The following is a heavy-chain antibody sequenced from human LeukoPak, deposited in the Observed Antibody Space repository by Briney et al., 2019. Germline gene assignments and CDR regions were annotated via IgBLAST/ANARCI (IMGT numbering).Heavy chain of an antibody. V-gene: IGHV1-2*06. Sequence: GASVKVSCKASGYTFTGYYMHRVRQAPGQGPEWIGRINPNSGGTNYAQKFQGRVTMTRDTSISTAYMELSRLRSDDTAVYYCARDQPEYDSSGSAFDYWGQGTLVTVSS. CDR3: ARDQPEYDSSGSAFDY. CDR1: GYTFTGYY. J-gene: IGHJ4*02. D-gene: IGHD3-22*01. CDR2: INPNSGGT.